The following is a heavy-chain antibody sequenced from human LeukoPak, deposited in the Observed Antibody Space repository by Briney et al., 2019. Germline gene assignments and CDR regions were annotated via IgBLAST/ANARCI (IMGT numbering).Heavy chain of an antibody. D-gene: IGHD6-13*01. J-gene: IGHJ6*02. CDR2: IISSGGST. V-gene: IGHV3-23*01. CDR1: GFTFSSYA. Sequence: GKSLRLSCAASGFTFSSYAMSWVRQAPGKGLEWVSRIISSGGSTYYADSVKGRFTISRDNSKNTLYLQMDSLRADDTAVYYCAKSIAAAATYYYYGMDVWGQGTTVTVSS. CDR3: AKSIAAAATYYYYGMDV.